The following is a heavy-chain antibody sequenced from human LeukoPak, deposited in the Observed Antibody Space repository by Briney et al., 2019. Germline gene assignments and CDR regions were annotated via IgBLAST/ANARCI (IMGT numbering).Heavy chain of an antibody. CDR3: ARARGIVVVT. Sequence: SGPTLLHPTPTLTLTCTFSGFSLRTSGVGVGLIRQPPVKALEWLALIYCNDGKRYIPSLKSRLTITKDTSKNQVVLTMTNMDPVDTATYYCARARGIVVVTWGQGTLVTVSP. V-gene: IGHV2-5*01. CDR1: GFSLRTSGVG. J-gene: IGHJ5*02. D-gene: IGHD3-22*01. CDR2: IYCNDGK.